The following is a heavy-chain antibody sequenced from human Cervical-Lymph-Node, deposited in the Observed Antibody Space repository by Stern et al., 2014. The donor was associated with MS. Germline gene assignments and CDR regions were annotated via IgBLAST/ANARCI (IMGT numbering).Heavy chain of an antibody. J-gene: IGHJ4*02. V-gene: IGHV3-48*02. CDR1: GFTLSNHN. CDR3: ARGVRYFDY. Sequence: EMQLVESGGGLVQPGGSLRLSCAASGFTLSNHNMNWVRQAPGKGLEWISFMSSSAYTIYYADSVKGRFTISRDNAENSLFLQMNSLRDEDTAVYYCARGVRYFDYWGRGTLVTVSS. CDR2: MSSSAYTI.